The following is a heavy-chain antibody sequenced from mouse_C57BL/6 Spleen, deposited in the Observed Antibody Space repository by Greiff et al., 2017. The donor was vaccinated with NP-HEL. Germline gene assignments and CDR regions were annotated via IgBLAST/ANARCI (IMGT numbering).Heavy chain of an antibody. CDR1: GFSLSTFGMG. CDR2: IWWDDDK. CDR3: ARIANYGSSPWFAY. D-gene: IGHD1-1*01. Sequence: QVTLKECGPGILQPSQTLSLTCSFSGFSLSTFGMGVGWIRQPSGKGLEWLAHIWWDDDKYYNPALKSRLTISKDTSKNQVFLKIANVDTADTATYYCARIANYGSSPWFAYWGQGTLVTVSA. J-gene: IGHJ3*01. V-gene: IGHV8-8*01.